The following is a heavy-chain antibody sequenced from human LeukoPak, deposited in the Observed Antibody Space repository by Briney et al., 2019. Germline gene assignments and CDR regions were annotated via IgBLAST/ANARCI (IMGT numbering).Heavy chain of an antibody. CDR2: VYYTGST. D-gene: IGHD5-18*01. J-gene: IGHJ4*02. CDR3: ATHVDATRGYYFED. CDR1: GGSISRNNYY. Sequence: KPSETLSLTCTVSGGSISRNNYYWGWIRQPPGKGLEWIGTVYYTGSTSYNPSLKSRVTISVDTSKHQFSLKLSSVTAADTAIYYCATHVDATRGYYFEDWGQGTLVTVSS. V-gene: IGHV4-39*01.